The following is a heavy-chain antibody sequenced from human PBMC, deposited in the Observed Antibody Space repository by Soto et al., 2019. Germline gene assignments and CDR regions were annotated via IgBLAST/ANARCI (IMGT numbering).Heavy chain of an antibody. CDR2: IYYSGST. V-gene: IGHV4-59*01. CDR3: ARDRPSYYYGSGSLYDYMDV. CDR1: GGSISSYY. J-gene: IGHJ6*03. D-gene: IGHD3-10*01. Sequence: QVQLQESGPGLVKPSETLSLTCTVSGGSISSYYWSWIRQPPGKGLEWIGYIYYSGSTNYNPSLKSRVTISVDTSKNQFSLKLSSVTAADTAVYYCARDRPSYYYGSGSLYDYMDVWGKGTTVTVSS.